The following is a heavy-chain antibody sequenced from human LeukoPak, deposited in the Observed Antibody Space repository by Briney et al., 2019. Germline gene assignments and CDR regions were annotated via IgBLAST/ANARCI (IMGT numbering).Heavy chain of an antibody. CDR3: ARDGYGDYYFDY. Sequence: GGSLRLSCAASGFTFDDYAMHWVRQAPGKGLEWVSGISWNSGSIGYADSVKGRFTISRDNSKNTLYLQMNSLRAEDTAVYYCARDGYGDYYFDYWGQGTLVTVSS. CDR1: GFTFDDYA. J-gene: IGHJ4*02. V-gene: IGHV3-9*01. CDR2: ISWNSGSI. D-gene: IGHD4-17*01.